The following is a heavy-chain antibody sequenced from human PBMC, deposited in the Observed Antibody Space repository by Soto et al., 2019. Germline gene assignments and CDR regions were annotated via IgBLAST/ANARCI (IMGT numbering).Heavy chain of an antibody. Sequence: PSETLSLTCTVSGGSVSSGSYYWSWLRQPPGKGLEWIGYIYYSGSTNYNPSLKSRVTISVDTSKNQFSLKLSSVTAADTAVYYCARTHYHFSSTSCYLGRFVDYYYYYGMDVWGQGTTVTVSS. J-gene: IGHJ6*02. CDR3: ARTHYHFSSTSCYLGRFVDYYYYYGMDV. CDR2: IYYSGST. D-gene: IGHD2-2*01. V-gene: IGHV4-61*01. CDR1: GGSVSSGSYY.